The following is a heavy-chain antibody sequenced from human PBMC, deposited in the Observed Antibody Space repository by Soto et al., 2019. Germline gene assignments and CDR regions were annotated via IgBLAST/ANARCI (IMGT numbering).Heavy chain of an antibody. CDR1: GYTLTELS. CDR3: ATDLFYYYGMDV. J-gene: IGHJ6*02. CDR2: FDPGDGET. Sequence: EASVKVSCKVSGYTLTELSMHWVRQAPGKGLEWMGGFDPGDGETIYAQKFQGRVTMTEDTSTDTAYMELSSLRSEDTAVYYCATDLFYYYGMDVWGQGTTVTVSS. V-gene: IGHV1-24*01.